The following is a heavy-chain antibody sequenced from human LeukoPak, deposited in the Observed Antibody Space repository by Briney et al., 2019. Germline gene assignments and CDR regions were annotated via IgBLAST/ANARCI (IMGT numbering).Heavy chain of an antibody. J-gene: IGHJ6*03. D-gene: IGHD2-2*01. V-gene: IGHV1-8*01. CDR2: MNPNSGNT. CDR1: GYTFTSYD. CDR3: ARGLRSRYCSSTSCRYYYYYYYMDV. Sequence: ASVKVSCKASGYTFTSYDINRGRQATGQGLEWLGWMNPNSGNTGYAQKFQGRVTMTRNTSISTAYMELSSLRSEDTAVYYCARGLRSRYCSSTSCRYYYYYYYMDVWGKGTTVTVSS.